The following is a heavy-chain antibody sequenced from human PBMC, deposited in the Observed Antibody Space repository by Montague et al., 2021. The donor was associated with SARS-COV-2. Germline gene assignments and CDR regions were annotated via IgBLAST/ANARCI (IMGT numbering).Heavy chain of an antibody. V-gene: IGHV3-30*04. Sequence: SLRLSCAAPGFLFSDYAMHWVRRAPGKGLEWVSLISNDGNHKYYSDSVKGRFTISRDNSKNTLYLQANSLKRDDTALYYCARGLMVRGARYYFDYWGQGTLVSVSS. J-gene: IGHJ4*02. D-gene: IGHD3-10*01. CDR1: GFLFSDYA. CDR2: ISNDGNHK. CDR3: ARGLMVRGARYYFDY.